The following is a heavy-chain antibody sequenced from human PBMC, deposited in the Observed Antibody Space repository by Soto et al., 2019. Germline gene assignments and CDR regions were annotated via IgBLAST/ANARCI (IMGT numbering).Heavy chain of an antibody. Sequence: SAILSLACAVSGGSISSGGYSWSWIRQPPGKGLEWIGYIYHSGSTYYNPSLKSRVTISVDRSKNQFSLKLSSVTAADTAVYYCARGFSDDYVWGSYRYSYYFDYWGQGTLVTVSS. CDR1: GGSISSGGYS. CDR2: IYHSGST. CDR3: ARGFSDDYVWGSYRYSYYFDY. V-gene: IGHV4-30-2*01. J-gene: IGHJ4*02. D-gene: IGHD3-16*02.